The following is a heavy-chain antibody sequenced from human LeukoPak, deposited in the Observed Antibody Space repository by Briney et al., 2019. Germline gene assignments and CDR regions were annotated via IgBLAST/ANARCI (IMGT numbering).Heavy chain of an antibody. CDR3: AREGYYYGMDV. CDR1: NGSLSTYY. V-gene: IGHV4-59*01. CDR2: IYYSGTT. J-gene: IGHJ6*02. Sequence: SETLSLTCTVSNGSLSTYYWSWTRQPPGKGLEWIGYIYYSGTTNYNPSLKSRVTISEDTSKSQFSLNLSSVTAADTAVYYCAREGYYYGMDVWGQGTTVTVSS.